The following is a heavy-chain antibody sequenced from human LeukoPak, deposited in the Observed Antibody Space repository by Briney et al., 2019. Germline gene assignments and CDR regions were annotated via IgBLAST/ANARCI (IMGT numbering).Heavy chain of an antibody. Sequence: ASETLSLTCTVSGGSISSSSYYWGWIRQPPGKGLEWIGSIYYSGSTYYNPSLKSRVTIIIDTPKNHFSLTLSSVTAADTAVYYCARSDGYGLVGIWGQGTMVTVSS. V-gene: IGHV4-39*07. CDR1: GGSISSSSYY. J-gene: IGHJ3*02. CDR2: IYYSGST. CDR3: ARSDGYGLVGI. D-gene: IGHD3-10*01.